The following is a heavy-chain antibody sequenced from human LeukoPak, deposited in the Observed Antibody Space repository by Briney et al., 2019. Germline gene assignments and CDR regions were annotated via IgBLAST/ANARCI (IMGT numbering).Heavy chain of an antibody. CDR1: GFTFSSYA. CDR2: ISGSGGST. J-gene: IGHJ5*02. D-gene: IGHD6-13*01. V-gene: IGHV3-23*01. Sequence: GGSLRLSCAASGFTFSSYAMSWVRQAPGKGLERVSAISGSGGSTYYADPVKGRFTISTDNSKNTLYLQMNRLRAEDTAVYYCAKDRTSWYVNWFDLWGQGTLVTVSS. CDR3: AKDRTSWYVNWFDL.